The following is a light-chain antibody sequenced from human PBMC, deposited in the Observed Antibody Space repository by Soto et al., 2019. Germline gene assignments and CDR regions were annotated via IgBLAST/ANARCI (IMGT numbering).Light chain of an antibody. Sequence: EIVMTQSAATLSVSPGERATLSCRGSQSVGSNLAWYQQKPGQAPRLLIYGASTRATGIPARFSGSGSGTEFTLTISSLQSEDFAVYSCLQYHNLWAFGQGTQVDIK. CDR1: QSVGSN. CDR3: LQYHNLWA. J-gene: IGKJ1*01. CDR2: GAS. V-gene: IGKV3-15*01.